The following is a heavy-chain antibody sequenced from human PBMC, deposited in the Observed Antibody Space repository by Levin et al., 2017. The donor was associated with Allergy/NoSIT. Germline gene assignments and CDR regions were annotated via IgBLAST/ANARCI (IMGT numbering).Heavy chain of an antibody. CDR2: ISYDGSKK. CDR1: GFTFSSYA. V-gene: IGHV3-30*04. Sequence: AGGSLRLSCAASGFTFSSYAMHWVRQAPGKGLEWVAVISYDGSKKYYADSVKGRFTISRDNSKNTLYFQMNSLRTEDTAVYYCARDGLLLWVGEFSWFDPWGQGTLVTVSS. CDR3: ARDGLLLWVGEFSWFDP. J-gene: IGHJ5*02. D-gene: IGHD3-10*01.